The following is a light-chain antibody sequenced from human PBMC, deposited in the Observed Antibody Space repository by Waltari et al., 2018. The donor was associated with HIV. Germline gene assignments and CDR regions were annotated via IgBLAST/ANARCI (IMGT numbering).Light chain of an antibody. CDR3: ASWDASLSGHYV. J-gene: IGLJ1*01. V-gene: IGLV1-44*01. CDR1: SSNIGRNT. CDR2: TNN. Sequence: QSVLTQPPSASGAPGQRVTISCSGNSSNIGRNTVTWYQQLPETAPKLLIYTNNQRPSGVPDRFSGSKSGTSASLAISGLRSEDEADYYCASWDASLSGHYVFGPGTRVTVL.